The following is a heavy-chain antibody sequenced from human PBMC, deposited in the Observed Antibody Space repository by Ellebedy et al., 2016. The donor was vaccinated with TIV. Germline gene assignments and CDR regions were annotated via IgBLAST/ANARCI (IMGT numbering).Heavy chain of an antibody. V-gene: IGHV3-7*01. CDR1: GFTFSSYW. CDR2: IKQDGSEK. Sequence: GGSLRLSXAASGFTFSSYWMTWVRQAPGKGLEWVANIKQDGSEKTYVDSVKGRFTISRDNAKNSVYLQMNSLRAEDTAVYYCARWGFSNGYDLWGQGTLVTVSS. D-gene: IGHD5-18*01. CDR3: ARWGFSNGYDL. J-gene: IGHJ5*02.